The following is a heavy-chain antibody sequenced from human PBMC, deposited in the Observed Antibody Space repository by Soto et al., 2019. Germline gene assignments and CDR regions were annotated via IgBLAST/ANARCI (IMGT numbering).Heavy chain of an antibody. CDR2: ISGSGGST. Sequence: LRLSCAASGFTFSSYAMSWVRQAPGKGLEWVLAISGSGGSTYYTDSVKGRFTISRDNSKNTLYLQMNSLRAEDTAVYYCAKTSTYYDFWSGYYPPTGMDVWGQGTLDYWGQGTPGTVPQ. CDR3: AKTSTYYDFWSGYYPPTGMDVWGQGTLDY. D-gene: IGHD3-3*01. V-gene: IGHV3-23*01. CDR1: GFTFSSYA. J-gene: IGHJ4*02.